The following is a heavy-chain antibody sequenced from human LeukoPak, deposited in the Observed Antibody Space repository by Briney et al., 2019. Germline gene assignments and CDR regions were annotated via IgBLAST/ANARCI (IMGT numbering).Heavy chain of an antibody. CDR1: GFTVSSNY. Sequence: GGSLRLSCAASGFTVSSNYMSWVRQAPGKGLEWGSIIYIGGTTYYADSVKGRFTISRDNSENTLYLQMNSLRAEDTAVYYCARGSAYDYVWGSYRFDYWGQGTLVTVSS. CDR3: ARGSAYDYVWGSYRFDY. V-gene: IGHV3-66*01. CDR2: IYIGGTT. D-gene: IGHD3-16*02. J-gene: IGHJ4*02.